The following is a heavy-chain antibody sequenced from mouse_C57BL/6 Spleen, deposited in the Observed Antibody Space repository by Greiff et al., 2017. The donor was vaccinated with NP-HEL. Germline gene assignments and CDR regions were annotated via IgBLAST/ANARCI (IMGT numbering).Heavy chain of an antibody. V-gene: IGHV5-17*01. CDR1: GFTFSDYG. D-gene: IGHD2-5*01. Sequence: EVMLVESGGGLVKPGGSLKLSCAASGFTFSDYGMHWVRQAPEKGLEWVAYISSGSSTIYYADTVKGRFTISRDNAKNTLFLQMTSLRSEDTAMYYCARRIYSNYGYFDVWGTGTTVTVSS. CDR3: ARRIYSNYGYFDV. CDR2: ISSGSSTI. J-gene: IGHJ1*03.